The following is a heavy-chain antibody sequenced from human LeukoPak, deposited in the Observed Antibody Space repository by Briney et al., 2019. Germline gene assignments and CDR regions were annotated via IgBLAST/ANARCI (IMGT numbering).Heavy chain of an antibody. D-gene: IGHD1-26*01. Sequence: GGSLRLSCAASGFTFSSYAMSWVRQAPEKGLEWVSAIGASGGPTFYSDSVRGRFTISRGNSENTLYLQLNSLRAEDTAVYYCATLARFSGSYHGVDYWGQGTLVTVSS. CDR1: GFTFSSYA. CDR2: IGASGGPT. V-gene: IGHV3-23*01. CDR3: ATLARFSGSYHGVDY. J-gene: IGHJ4*02.